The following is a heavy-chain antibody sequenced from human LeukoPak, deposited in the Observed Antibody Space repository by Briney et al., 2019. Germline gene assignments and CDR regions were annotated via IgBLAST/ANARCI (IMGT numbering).Heavy chain of an antibody. J-gene: IGHJ4*02. CDR3: ARGRDGELDY. CDR1: AFTFSTYE. Sequence: PGGSLRLSCAASAFTFSTYEMNWVRQAPGKGLEWVSYISSRGSTIYYADSVKGRFTISRDNAKNSLYPQMNSLRGEDTAIYYCARGRDGELDYWGQGTLVTVSS. D-gene: IGHD1-7*01. V-gene: IGHV3-48*03. CDR2: ISSRGSTI.